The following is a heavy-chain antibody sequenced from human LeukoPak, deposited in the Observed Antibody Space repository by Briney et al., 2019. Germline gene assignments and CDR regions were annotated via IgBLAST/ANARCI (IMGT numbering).Heavy chain of an antibody. V-gene: IGHV3-30-3*01. CDR2: ISYDGSNK. Sequence: GGSLRLSCAASGFTFSSYAMHWVRQAPGKGLEWVAVISYDGSNKYYADSVKGRFTISRDNSKNTLYLQMNSLRAEDTAVYYCARGGADSHYYYYGMDVWGQGTTVTVSS. CDR3: ARGGADSHYYYYGMDV. D-gene: IGHD2-21*02. CDR1: GFTFSSYA. J-gene: IGHJ6*02.